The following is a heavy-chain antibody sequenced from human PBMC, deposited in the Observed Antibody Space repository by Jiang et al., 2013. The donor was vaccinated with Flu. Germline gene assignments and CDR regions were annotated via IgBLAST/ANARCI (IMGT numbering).Heavy chain of an antibody. Sequence: SGAEVKKPGASVKVSCKTYGYTFPTSEISWVRQAPGQGLEWMGWLHPDSNKTAYAKKFQGRVTMTRDTSTSTVYMELSSLRSEDTAVYYCARDSPAQGWYYFDYWGQGTLVTVSS. CDR1: GYTFPTSE. J-gene: IGHJ4*02. D-gene: IGHD6-19*01. CDR2: LHPDSNKT. CDR3: ARDSPAQGWYYFDY. V-gene: IGHV1-8*02.